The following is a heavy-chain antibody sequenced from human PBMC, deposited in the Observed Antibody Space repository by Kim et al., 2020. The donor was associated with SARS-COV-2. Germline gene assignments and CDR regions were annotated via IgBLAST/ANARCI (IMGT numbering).Heavy chain of an antibody. D-gene: IGHD3-10*01. CDR1: GYTFSSYN. CDR2: ISAYSGDT. Sequence: ASVKVSCKTSGYTFSSYNVNWVRQAPGQGLEWIGRISAYSGDTYSAETFQGRVTMTPDTSTDTAYLELRSLRSDDTAVYFCARGANYFDYWGQGTLVTVS. V-gene: IGHV1-18*04. CDR3: ARGANYFDY. J-gene: IGHJ4*02.